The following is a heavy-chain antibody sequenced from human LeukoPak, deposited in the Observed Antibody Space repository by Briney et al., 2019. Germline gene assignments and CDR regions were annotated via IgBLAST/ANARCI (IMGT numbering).Heavy chain of an antibody. CDR3: ARVASSGWLDY. D-gene: IGHD6-19*01. J-gene: IGHJ4*02. V-gene: IGHV4-59*01. Sequence: SETLSLTCTVSGGSISSYYWSWIRQPPGKGLEWIGYIYYSGSTNYNPSLKSRVTISVDTSKNQFSLKLSSVTAADTAVYYCARVASSGWLDYWGRGTLVTVSS. CDR2: IYYSGST. CDR1: GGSISSYY.